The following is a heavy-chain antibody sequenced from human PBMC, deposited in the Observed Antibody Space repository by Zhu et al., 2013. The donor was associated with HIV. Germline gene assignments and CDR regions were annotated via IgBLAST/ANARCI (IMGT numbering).Heavy chain of an antibody. Sequence: VQLVESGGGVVQPGRSLRLSCAASGFTFSSYGMHWVRQAPGKGLEWVAVISYDGSNKYYADSVKGRFTISRDNSKNTLYLQMNSLRAEDTAVYYCAKVLVAGDYYYYGMDVWGQGTTVTVSS. V-gene: IGHV3-30*18. CDR2: ISYDGSNK. CDR3: AKVLVAGDYYYYGMDV. J-gene: IGHJ6*02. D-gene: IGHD6-19*01. CDR1: GFTFSSYG.